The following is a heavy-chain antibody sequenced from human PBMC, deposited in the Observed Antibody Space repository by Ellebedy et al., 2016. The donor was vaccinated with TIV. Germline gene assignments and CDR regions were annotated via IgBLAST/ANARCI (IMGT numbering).Heavy chain of an antibody. CDR1: GFTFSGYE. Sequence: GESLKISCAVSGFTFSGYEMNWVRQAPGKGLEWVSYISGSASVTAYADSVKGRFTISRDNARTSLYLQMNSLRVDDTAMYYCARSYGARTSGPWGQGTLVTVSS. V-gene: IGHV3-48*03. CDR3: ARSYGARTSGP. J-gene: IGHJ5*02. D-gene: IGHD3-16*01. CDR2: ISGSASVT.